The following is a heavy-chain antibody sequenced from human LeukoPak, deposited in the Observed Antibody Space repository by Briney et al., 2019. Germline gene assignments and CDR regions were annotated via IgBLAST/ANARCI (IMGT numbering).Heavy chain of an antibody. CDR1: GYTFTDYY. CDR3: ARDRLAYGDYYFDY. CDR2: INPDTGDT. J-gene: IGHJ4*02. V-gene: IGHV1-2*02. Sequence: ASVTVSCKASGYTFTDYYIHWVRQAPGQGLEWMGWINPDTGDTNFAQNFQGRVTMTRDTSIITAYMELSILRSDDTAVYYCARDRLAYGDYYFDYWGQGTLVTVFS. D-gene: IGHD4-17*01.